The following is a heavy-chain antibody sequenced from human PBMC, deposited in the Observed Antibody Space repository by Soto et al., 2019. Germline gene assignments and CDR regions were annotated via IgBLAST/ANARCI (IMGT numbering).Heavy chain of an antibody. CDR3: VRDYLLAGFDT. CDR2: VYYSGSS. CDR1: NGSISTYY. J-gene: IGHJ5*02. D-gene: IGHD6-19*01. Sequence: PSETLSLTCTVSNGSISTYYWTWVRQPPGKGLEWIGYVYYSGSSNYSPSLKSRVGMSIDTSKNQFSLELKSVTAADTATYYCVRDYLLAGFDTWGQGILVTVS. V-gene: IGHV4-59*01.